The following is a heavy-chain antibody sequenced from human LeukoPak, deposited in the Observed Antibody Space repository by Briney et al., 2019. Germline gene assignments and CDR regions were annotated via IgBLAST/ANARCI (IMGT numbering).Heavy chain of an antibody. CDR3: ARRPSSGWYSNWFDS. CDR2: IYYSGST. Sequence: SETLSLTCTVSGGSISSSNYYWGWIRQPPGKGLEWIGSIYYSGSTYYNPSLKSRVTISVDTSKNQSSLKLSSVTAADTAVYYCARRPSSGWYSNWFDSWGQGTLVTVSS. CDR1: GGSISSSNYY. V-gene: IGHV4-39*01. J-gene: IGHJ5*01. D-gene: IGHD6-19*01.